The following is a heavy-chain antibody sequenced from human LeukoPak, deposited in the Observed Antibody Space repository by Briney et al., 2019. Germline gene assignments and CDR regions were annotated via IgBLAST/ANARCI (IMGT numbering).Heavy chain of an antibody. Sequence: GGSLRLSCAASGFIFNDYAMNWVRQAPGKGLEWVANIKQDGSDKYYVDSVKGRFTISRDNAKNSLYLQMNSLRAEDTAVYYCARDLLGEQQLHWGQGTLVTVSS. J-gene: IGHJ4*02. V-gene: IGHV3-7*01. CDR1: GFIFNDYA. CDR2: IKQDGSDK. D-gene: IGHD6-13*01. CDR3: ARDLLGEQQLH.